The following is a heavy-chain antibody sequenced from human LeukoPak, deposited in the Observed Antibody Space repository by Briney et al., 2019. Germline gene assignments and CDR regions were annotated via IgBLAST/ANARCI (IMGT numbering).Heavy chain of an antibody. CDR1: GFTFSTYW. D-gene: IGHD5-24*01. V-gene: IGHV3-74*01. J-gene: IGHJ5*02. Sequence: AGGSLRLSCAASGFTFSTYWMHWVRQAPGKGLVWVSRISTDGSSTNYADSVKGRFTISRDNAKSTLYLQMNSLRAEDTAVYYCARDQATSNVSGPWGQGTLVTVSS. CDR2: ISTDGSST. CDR3: ARDQATSNVSGP.